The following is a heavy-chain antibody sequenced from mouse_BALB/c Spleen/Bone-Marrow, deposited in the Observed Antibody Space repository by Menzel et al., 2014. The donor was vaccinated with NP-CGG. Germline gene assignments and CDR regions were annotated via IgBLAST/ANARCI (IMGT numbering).Heavy chain of an antibody. CDR2: IYPGSGGT. V-gene: IGHV1-12*01. D-gene: IGHD2-12*01. CDR3: ARSGRQAWFPY. CDR1: GYTFTSYN. Sequence: QVQLQQSGAELVGSGASVKMSCKASGYTFTSYNMHWVKQTPGQGLEWIGYIYPGSGGTNYNQKFKGKATLTADTSSSTAYMQITSLTSEDSAVYFCARSGRQAWFPYWGQGTLVTVSA. J-gene: IGHJ3*01.